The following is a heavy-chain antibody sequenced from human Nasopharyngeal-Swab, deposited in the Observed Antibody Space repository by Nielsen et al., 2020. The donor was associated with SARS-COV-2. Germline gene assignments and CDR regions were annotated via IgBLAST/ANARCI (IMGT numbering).Heavy chain of an antibody. CDR2: VYYTGDT. CDR3: ARDSSAWPRAFVY. V-gene: IGHV4-59*12. Sequence: SETLSLTCTVSGGPISGYSWNWIRQPPGRGLEWLGYVYYTGDTNYHPSLKSRVTMSLDKSKNQFSMKLSSVTAADTAVYYCARDSSAWPRAFVYWGQGSLVTVSS. D-gene: IGHD3-3*01. J-gene: IGHJ4*02. CDR1: GGPISGYS.